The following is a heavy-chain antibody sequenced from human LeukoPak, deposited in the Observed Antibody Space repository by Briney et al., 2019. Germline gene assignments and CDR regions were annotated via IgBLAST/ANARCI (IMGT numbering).Heavy chain of an antibody. CDR2: IKSKTDGGTT. D-gene: IGHD3-9*01. CDR1: GFTFSNAW. J-gene: IGHJ4*02. Sequence: GGSLRLSCAASGFTFSNAWMNWVRQAPGKGLEWVGRIKSKTDGGTTDYAAPVKGRFTISRDDSENTLYLQMNSLKTEDTAVYYCTRSSRPDYDILTGYYISHYFDYWGQGTLVTVSS. V-gene: IGHV3-15*07. CDR3: TRSSRPDYDILTGYYISHYFDY.